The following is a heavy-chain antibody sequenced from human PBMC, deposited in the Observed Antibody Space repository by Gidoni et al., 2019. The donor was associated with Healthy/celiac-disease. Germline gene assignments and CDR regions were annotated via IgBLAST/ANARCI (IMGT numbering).Heavy chain of an antibody. J-gene: IGHJ4*02. V-gene: IGHV3-21*06. CDR1: GFPFSSYS. CDR2: ISSSSSYI. CDR3: ASWSGSYFMGDY. Sequence: EVQLVESGGGLVKPGVSLRLSCAASGFPFSSYSMNWVRQAPGKGLEWVSSISSSSSYIYYADSVKGRFTISRDNAKNSLYLQMNSLRAEDTAVYYCASWSGSYFMGDYWGQGTLVTVSS. D-gene: IGHD1-26*01.